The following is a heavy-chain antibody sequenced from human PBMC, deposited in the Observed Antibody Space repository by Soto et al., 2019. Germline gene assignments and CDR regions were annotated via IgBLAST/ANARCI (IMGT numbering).Heavy chain of an antibody. D-gene: IGHD2-8*02. V-gene: IGHV3-23*01. CDR2: IGGRGDIT. CDR1: GFTFSSYA. CDR3: AKYHLDTGTSRNTFDY. J-gene: IGHJ4*02. Sequence: PGGSLRLSCAASGFTFSSYAMSWVRQAPGRGLEWVSVIGGRGDITYYADSVKGRFTISRDNSKNTMYLQMNSLRAEDTAVYYCAKYHLDTGTSRNTFDYWGQGTLVTVSS.